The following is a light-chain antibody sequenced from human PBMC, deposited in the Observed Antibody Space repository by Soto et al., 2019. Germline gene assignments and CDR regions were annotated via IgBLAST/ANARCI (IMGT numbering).Light chain of an antibody. V-gene: IGKV3-20*01. CDR2: GAS. CDR1: QSVSSSY. CDR3: QQYGSSPLT. Sequence: EIVLTQSPGTLSLSPGERATLSCRASQSVSSSYLAWYQPKPGQAPRLLIYGASSRATGLPDRFSGSGSGTDFTLTISRLEPEDFAVYYWQQYGSSPLTFGQGTKVEIK. J-gene: IGKJ1*01.